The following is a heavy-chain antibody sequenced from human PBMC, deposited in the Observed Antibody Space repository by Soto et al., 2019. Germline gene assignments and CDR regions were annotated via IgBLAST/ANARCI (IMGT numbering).Heavy chain of an antibody. CDR3: ARQDIVGAIHSGV. CDR2: IDPSDSYT. CDR1: GYSSTSYW. J-gene: IGHJ6*02. V-gene: IGHV5-10-1*01. D-gene: IGHD1-26*01. Sequence: PGESLKISCKGSGYSSTSYWISWVRQMPGKGLEWMGRIDPSDSYTNYSPSFQGHVTISADKSISTAYLQWSCLKASDTAMYYCARQDIVGAIHSGVWGQGTTVTVSS.